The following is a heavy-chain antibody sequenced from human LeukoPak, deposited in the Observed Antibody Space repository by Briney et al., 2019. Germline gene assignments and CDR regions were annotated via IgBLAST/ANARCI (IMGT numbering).Heavy chain of an antibody. V-gene: IGHV3-53*01. CDR1: GITVSSNY. Sequence: GGSLRLSCAASGITVSSNYMSWVRQAPGKGQEWVSVIYSGGSTYYADSVKGRFTISRDNSKNTLYLQMNSLRAEDTAVYYCARGLYYFDTSGYLYYWGQGTQVTVSS. D-gene: IGHD3-22*01. CDR2: IYSGGST. J-gene: IGHJ4*02. CDR3: ARGLYYFDTSGYLYY.